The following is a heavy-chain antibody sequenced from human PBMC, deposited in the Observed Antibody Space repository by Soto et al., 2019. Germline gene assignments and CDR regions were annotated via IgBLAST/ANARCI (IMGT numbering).Heavy chain of an antibody. CDR2: INHSGST. V-gene: IGHV4-34*01. Sequence: PSETLSLTCAVYGGSFSGYYWSWIRQPPGKGLEWIGEINHSGSTNYNPSLKSRVTISVDTSKNQFSLKLSSVTAADTAVYYCASAPGESSIAAPGYWGQGTLVTVSS. CDR3: ASAPGESSIAAPGY. CDR1: GGSFSGYY. D-gene: IGHD6-6*01. J-gene: IGHJ4*02.